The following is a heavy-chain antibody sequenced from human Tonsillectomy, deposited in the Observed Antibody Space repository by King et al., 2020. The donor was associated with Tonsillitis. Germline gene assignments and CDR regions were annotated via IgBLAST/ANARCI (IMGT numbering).Heavy chain of an antibody. Sequence: VQLVESGGGLVQPGGSLRLSCAASGFTFSSYAMSWVRQAPGKGLEWVSAMRGSGGSTYYADSVKGRLTISRDNSKNTLYLQMNSLRAEDTAVYYCAKGGCSSTSCYYDCDYWGQGTLVTVSS. V-gene: IGHV3-23*04. CDR3: AKGGCSSTSCYYDCDY. CDR2: MRGSGGST. CDR1: GFTFSSYA. D-gene: IGHD2-2*01. J-gene: IGHJ4*02.